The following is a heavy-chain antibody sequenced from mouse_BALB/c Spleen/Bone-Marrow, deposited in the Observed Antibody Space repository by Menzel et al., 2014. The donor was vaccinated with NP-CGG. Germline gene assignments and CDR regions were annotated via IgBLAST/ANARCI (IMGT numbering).Heavy chain of an antibody. CDR2: ISTYYGDA. CDR1: GYTFTDYA. V-gene: IGHV1S137*01. Sequence: QVQLQQSGAELVRPGVSVKISCKGSGYTFTDYAMHWVKQSHAKSLEWIGVISTYYGDASYNQKFKGEATMTVGKSSSTAYMELARLTSEDSAIYYCARESIYYYGSTLGYWGQGTTLTVSS. CDR3: ARESIYYYGSTLGY. D-gene: IGHD1-1*01. J-gene: IGHJ2*01.